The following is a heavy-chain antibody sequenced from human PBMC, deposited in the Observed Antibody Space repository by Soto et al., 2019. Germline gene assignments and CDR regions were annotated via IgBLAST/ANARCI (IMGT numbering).Heavy chain of an antibody. Sequence: SETLSLTCAVSGGSVTSGGYSWNWIRQPPGKGLEWSGYIYHSGTTYYNPSLRSLITMSVDRANNQFSLKVNSVTAADTAIYYCAKALTATNYNDTPGYYRWLDPWGQGTLVTVSS. CDR1: GGSVTSGGYS. CDR2: IYHSGTT. D-gene: IGHD3-22*01. CDR3: AKALTATNYNDTPGYYRWLDP. J-gene: IGHJ5*02. V-gene: IGHV4-30-2*01.